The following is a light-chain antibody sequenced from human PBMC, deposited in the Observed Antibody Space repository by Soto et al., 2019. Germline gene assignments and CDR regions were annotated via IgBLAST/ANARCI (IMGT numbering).Light chain of an antibody. CDR3: QQYGSSFTWT. V-gene: IGKV3-20*01. CDR2: GAS. Sequence: ELVLTQSPGTLSLSPGERATLSCRASQSVSSSYLAWYQQKPGQAPRLLIYGASSRATGIPDRFSGSGSGTDFTLTISRLEPEDFAVYYCQQYGSSFTWTFGQGTKV. J-gene: IGKJ1*01. CDR1: QSVSSSY.